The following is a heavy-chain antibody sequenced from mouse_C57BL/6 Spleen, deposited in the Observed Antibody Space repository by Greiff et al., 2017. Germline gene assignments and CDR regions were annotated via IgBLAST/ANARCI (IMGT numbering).Heavy chain of an antibody. Sequence: VKLQESGAELVRPGASVTLSCKASGYTFTDYEMHWVKQTPVHGLEWIGAIDPETGGTAYNQKFKGKAILTADKSSSTAYMELRSLTSEDSAVYYFTKAYYSNPTGTVDVWGTGTTVTVSS. CDR2: IDPETGGT. J-gene: IGHJ1*03. D-gene: IGHD2-5*01. CDR1: GYTFTDYE. V-gene: IGHV1-15*01. CDR3: TKAYYSNPTGTVDV.